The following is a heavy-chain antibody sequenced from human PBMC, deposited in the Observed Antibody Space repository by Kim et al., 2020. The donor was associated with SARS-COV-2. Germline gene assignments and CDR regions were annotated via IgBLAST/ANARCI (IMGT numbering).Heavy chain of an antibody. J-gene: IGHJ4*02. V-gene: IGHV5-10-1*01. D-gene: IGHD4-17*01. Sequence: SPSFQGHVTISADKSISTAYLQWSSLKASDTAMYYCARHPKMTTVTPLDYWGQGTLVTVSS. CDR3: ARHPKMTTVTPLDY.